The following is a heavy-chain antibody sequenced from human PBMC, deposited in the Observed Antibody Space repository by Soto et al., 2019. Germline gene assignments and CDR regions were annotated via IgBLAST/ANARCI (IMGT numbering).Heavy chain of an antibody. D-gene: IGHD1-26*01. CDR2: VIPVFGTA. Sequence: QAQLVQSGAEVRKPGSSVKVSCKASGGTFGTSAISWVRQAPGQGLDWMGAVIPVFGTANYAQRFQGRVTITADESTSTAYMELSSLRSEDTAVYYCARGTPTPGTDYWGQGTLVTVSS. CDR1: GGTFGTSA. CDR3: ARGTPTPGTDY. J-gene: IGHJ4*01. V-gene: IGHV1-69*01.